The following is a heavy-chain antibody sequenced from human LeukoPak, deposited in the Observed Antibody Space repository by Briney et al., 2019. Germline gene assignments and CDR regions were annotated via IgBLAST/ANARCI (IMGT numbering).Heavy chain of an antibody. J-gene: IGHJ6*02. CDR1: GFTFDDYA. Sequence: GRSLRLSCAASGFTFDDYAMHWVRQAPGKGLEWVSGISWNSGSIGYADSAKGRFTISRDNAKNSLYLQMNSLRAEDTALYYCAKEIVGATYYGMDVWGQGTTVTVSS. V-gene: IGHV3-9*01. D-gene: IGHD1-26*01. CDR3: AKEIVGATYYGMDV. CDR2: ISWNSGSI.